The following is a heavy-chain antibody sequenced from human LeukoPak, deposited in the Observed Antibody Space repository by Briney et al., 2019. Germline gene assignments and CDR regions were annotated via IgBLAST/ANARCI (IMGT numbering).Heavy chain of an antibody. J-gene: IGHJ3*02. D-gene: IGHD3-10*01. Sequence: PGGSLRLSCAASGFTFSSYAMSWVRQAPGKGLEWVSAISGSGGSTYYADSVKGRFTISRDNSKNTLYLQMNSLRAEDTAVYYCAKHGVTMVRGVRDAFDIWGQGTMVTVSS. CDR1: GFTFSSYA. CDR2: ISGSGGST. V-gene: IGHV3-23*01. CDR3: AKHGVTMVRGVRDAFDI.